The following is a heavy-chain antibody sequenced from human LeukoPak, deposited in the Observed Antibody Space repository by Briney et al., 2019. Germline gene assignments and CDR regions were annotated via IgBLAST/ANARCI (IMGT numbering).Heavy chain of an antibody. CDR3: ARLSGYSYGLDY. CDR2: TYYRSKWYN. CDR1: GDIVSSNSAA. D-gene: IGHD5-18*01. Sequence: SQTLSLTCAISGDIVSSNSAAWNSIRQSPSRGLEWLGRTYYRSKWYNDYAVSVKSRITITPDTSKNQFSLQLNSVTPEDTAVYYCARLSGYSYGLDYWGQGTLVTVSS. J-gene: IGHJ4*02. V-gene: IGHV6-1*01.